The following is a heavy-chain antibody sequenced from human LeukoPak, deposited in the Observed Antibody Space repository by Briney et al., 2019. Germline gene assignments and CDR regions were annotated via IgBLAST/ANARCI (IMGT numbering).Heavy chain of an antibody. Sequence: SETLSLTCAVYGGSFSGYYWSWIRQPPGKGLEWIGEINHSGSTNYNPSLKSRVTISVDTSKNQFSLKLSSVTAADTAVYYCARGRRYCSSTSCPRSHNYYHYYMDVWGKGTTVTVSS. CDR2: INHSGST. J-gene: IGHJ6*03. CDR3: ARGRRYCSSTSCPRSHNYYHYYMDV. D-gene: IGHD2-2*01. V-gene: IGHV4-34*01. CDR1: GGSFSGYY.